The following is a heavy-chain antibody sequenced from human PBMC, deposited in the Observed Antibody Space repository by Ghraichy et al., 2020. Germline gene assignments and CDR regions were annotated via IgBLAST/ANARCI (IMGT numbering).Heavy chain of an antibody. Sequence: GESLNISCEASGFTFNSLWMHWVRQAPGKGLVWVSRINNDGSGTNYADSVKGRFTVSRDNAKNTLYLQMNSLRTEDTAVYYCARDRPGYCSTSSCSYYFDHWGQGTLVTVSS. D-gene: IGHD2-2*01. CDR2: INNDGSGT. CDR1: GFTFNSLW. CDR3: ARDRPGYCSTSSCSYYFDH. J-gene: IGHJ4*02. V-gene: IGHV3-74*01.